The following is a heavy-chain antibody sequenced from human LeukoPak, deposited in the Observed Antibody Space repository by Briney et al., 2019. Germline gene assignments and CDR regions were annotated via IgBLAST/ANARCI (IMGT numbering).Heavy chain of an antibody. CDR2: ISGSGGST. CDR3: ARDPNIVVVPAAPHFDY. D-gene: IGHD2-2*01. J-gene: IGHJ4*02. Sequence: GGSLRLSCAASGFTFSSYAMSWVRQAPGKGLEWVSAISGSGGSTYYADSVKGRFTISRDNSKNTLHLQMNSLRAEDTAVYYCARDPNIVVVPAAPHFDYWGQGTLVTVSS. V-gene: IGHV3-23*01. CDR1: GFTFSSYA.